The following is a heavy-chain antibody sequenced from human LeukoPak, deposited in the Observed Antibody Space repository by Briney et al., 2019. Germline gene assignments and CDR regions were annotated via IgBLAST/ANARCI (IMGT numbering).Heavy chain of an antibody. CDR2: ISYDGSNK. D-gene: IGHD3-22*01. CDR3: ARDYHDLDP. J-gene: IGHJ5*02. CDR1: GFNFSSYA. V-gene: IGHV3-30-3*01. Sequence: GSLRLSCAGSGFNFSSYAMHWVRQAPGKGLEWVAVISYDGSNKYSAKSVKGRFTISRDNSKNTLYLQMNSLRAEDTAVYYCARDYHDLDPWGQGTLVTVSS.